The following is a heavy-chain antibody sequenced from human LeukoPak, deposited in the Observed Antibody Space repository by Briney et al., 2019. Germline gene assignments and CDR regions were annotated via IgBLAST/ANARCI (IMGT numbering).Heavy chain of an antibody. V-gene: IGHV4-39*01. J-gene: IGHJ5*02. CDR3: ARHSGSGSLSRPFDP. D-gene: IGHD3-10*01. Sequence: SETLSLTCSVSGGSVTSGGFYWGWLRQPPGKGPEWIVTIYYTGSTYYNPSLQSRVTISIDTSKNQFSLRLTSVTATDTAVYQCARHSGSGSLSRPFDPWGRGTLVTVSS. CDR1: GGSVTSGGFY. CDR2: IYYTGST.